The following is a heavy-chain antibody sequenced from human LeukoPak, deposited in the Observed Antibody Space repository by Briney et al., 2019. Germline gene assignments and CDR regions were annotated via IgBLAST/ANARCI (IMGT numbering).Heavy chain of an antibody. D-gene: IGHD2-2*02. V-gene: IGHV4-59*11. J-gene: IGHJ5*02. CDR3: ARETYCSSTSCYIEGPHWFDP. CDR1: GGSISSHY. CDR2: IYYSGST. Sequence: SETLSLTCTVSGGSISSHYWSWIRQPPGKGLEWIGYIYYSGSTNYNPSLKSRVTISVDTSKNQFSLELSSVTAADTAVYYCARETYCSSTSCYIEGPHWFDPWGQGTLVTVSS.